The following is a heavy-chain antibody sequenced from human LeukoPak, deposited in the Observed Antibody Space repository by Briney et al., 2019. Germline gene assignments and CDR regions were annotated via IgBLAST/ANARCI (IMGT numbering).Heavy chain of an antibody. CDR1: GFTFSSYE. J-gene: IGHJ4*02. Sequence: GGSLRLSCAASGFTFSSYEMNWVRQAPGKGLEWVSYISNRGTINYSDSVKGRSTISRDNAKNSLYLQMNSLRAEDTAVYYCARDLYGDYPFDYWGQGTLVTVSS. V-gene: IGHV3-48*03. CDR3: ARDLYGDYPFDY. CDR2: ISNRGTI. D-gene: IGHD4-17*01.